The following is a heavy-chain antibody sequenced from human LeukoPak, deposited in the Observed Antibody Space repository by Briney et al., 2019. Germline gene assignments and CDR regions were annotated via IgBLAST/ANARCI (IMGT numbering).Heavy chain of an antibody. CDR3: ARVPGYSGYDFRGYFDY. CDR2: INPNSGGT. D-gene: IGHD5-12*01. J-gene: IGHJ4*02. CDR1: GYTFTGYY. V-gene: IGHV1-2*02. Sequence: ASVKVSCKASGYTFTGYYMHWVRQAPGQGLEWMGWINPNSGGTNYAQKFQGRVTMTRDTSISTAYMELSRLRSDDTAVYYCARVPGYSGYDFRGYFDYWGQGTLVTVSS.